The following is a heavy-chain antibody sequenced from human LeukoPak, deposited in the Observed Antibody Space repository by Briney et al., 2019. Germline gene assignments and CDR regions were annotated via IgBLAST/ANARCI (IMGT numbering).Heavy chain of an antibody. CDR1: GASITDSY. J-gene: IGHJ3*02. V-gene: IGHV4-59*13. Sequence: SETLSLTCSVSGASITDSYWTWVRQPPGKGLEWIGFIFYNGNVNYIPSLKSRVTISVDTSKSQFSLTMTSVTAADTAVFYCARDPRSHGFDIWGQGTMVTVSS. CDR3: ARDPRSHGFDI. CDR2: IFYNGNV.